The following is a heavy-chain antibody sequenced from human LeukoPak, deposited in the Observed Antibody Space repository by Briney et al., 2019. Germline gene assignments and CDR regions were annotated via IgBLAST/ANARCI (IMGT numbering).Heavy chain of an antibody. V-gene: IGHV3-30*18. CDR1: GFTFSSYG. J-gene: IGHJ4*02. CDR2: ISYDGNNK. Sequence: GGSLRLSCAASGFTFSSYGMHWVRQAPGKGLEWVAVISYDGNNKYYADSVKGRFTISRDNSKNTLYLQMNSLRAEDTAVYYCAKPRLYYYGSGSYYVFDYWGQGTLVTVSS. CDR3: AKPRLYYYGSGSYYVFDY. D-gene: IGHD3-10*01.